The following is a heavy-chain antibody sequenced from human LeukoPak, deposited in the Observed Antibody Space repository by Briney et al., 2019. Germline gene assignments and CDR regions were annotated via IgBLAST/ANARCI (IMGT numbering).Heavy chain of an antibody. V-gene: IGHV3-33*08. CDR1: GFTFSTYS. D-gene: IGHD3-3*01. CDR2: IWYDGSNT. J-gene: IGHJ4*02. Sequence: GGSLRLSCAASGFTFSTYSMNWVRQAPGKGLEWVALIWYDGSNTYYADSVKGRFTISRDDSKNTVYLQMNSLRAEDTALYYCARGFLDFDSWGQGTLVIVSS. CDR3: ARGFLDFDS.